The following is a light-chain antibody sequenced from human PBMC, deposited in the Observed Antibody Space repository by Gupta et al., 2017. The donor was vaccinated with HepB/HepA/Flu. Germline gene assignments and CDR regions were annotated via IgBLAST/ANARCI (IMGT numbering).Light chain of an antibody. CDR3: SSYSSTSTVV. CDR2: DVS. CDR1: NSDVGGYNY. J-gene: IGLJ2*01. Sequence: QSALTQPASVSGAPGQSITISCTGTNSDVGGYNYVSWCQQLPGEAPKLMIYDVSNRPSGVSNRFSGSKSGNTASLTISGLRAEDEADYYCSSYSSTSTVVFGGGTELTVL. V-gene: IGLV2-14*03.